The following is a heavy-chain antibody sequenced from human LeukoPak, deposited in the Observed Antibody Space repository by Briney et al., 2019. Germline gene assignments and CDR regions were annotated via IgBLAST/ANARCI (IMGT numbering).Heavy chain of an antibody. Sequence: GGSLRLSCAASGFTFDDYAMHWVRLAPGKGLEWVSLISGDGGSTYYADSVKGRFTISRDNSKNSLYLQMNSLRTEDTALYYCANGDGGIYTRAAFDIWGQGTMVTVSS. V-gene: IGHV3-43*02. CDR3: ANGDGGIYTRAAFDI. J-gene: IGHJ3*02. D-gene: IGHD1-26*01. CDR2: ISGDGGST. CDR1: GFTFDDYA.